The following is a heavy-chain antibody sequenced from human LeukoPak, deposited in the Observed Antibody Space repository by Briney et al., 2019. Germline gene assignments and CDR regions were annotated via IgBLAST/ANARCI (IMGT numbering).Heavy chain of an antibody. CDR2: IYTSGST. Sequence: SETLSLTCTVSGGSISSGSYYWSWIRQPAGKGLEWIGRIYTSGSTNYNPSLKSRVTISVDTSKNQFSLKLSSVTAADTAVCYCARASHYHDSSGYYVDAFDIWGQGTMVTVSS. CDR1: GGSISSGSYY. D-gene: IGHD3-22*01. J-gene: IGHJ3*02. CDR3: ARASHYHDSSGYYVDAFDI. V-gene: IGHV4-61*02.